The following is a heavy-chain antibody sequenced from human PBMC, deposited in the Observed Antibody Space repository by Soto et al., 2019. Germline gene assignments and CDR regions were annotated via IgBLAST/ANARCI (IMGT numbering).Heavy chain of an antibody. Sequence: PSETLSLTCDVSGDSISRGGYSWDWIRQSPGKDLEWIGYISHSGSTYYDPSPRRRVTISGDRSKNQFSLKLSSVIAADTAVYYCVRGGQPPYFDYWGQGILVTVSS. J-gene: IGHJ4*02. CDR3: VRGGQPPYFDY. D-gene: IGHD3-16*01. CDR2: ISHSGST. V-gene: IGHV4-30-2*06. CDR1: GDSISRGGYS.